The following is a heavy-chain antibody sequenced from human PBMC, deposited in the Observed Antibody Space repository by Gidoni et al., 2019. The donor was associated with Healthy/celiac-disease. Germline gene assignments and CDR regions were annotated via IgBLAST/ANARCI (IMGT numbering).Heavy chain of an antibody. D-gene: IGHD6-19*01. Sequence: QVQLVQSGAEVKKPGSSVKVSCKASGGTFSSYAISWVRQAPGQGLEWMGGIIPIFGTANYAQKFQGRVTITADESTSTAYMELSSLRSEDTAVYYCAREGMGIAVAGTGDAFDIWGQGTMVTVSS. CDR3: AREGMGIAVAGTGDAFDI. CDR1: GGTFSSYA. V-gene: IGHV1-69*01. CDR2: IIPIFGTA. J-gene: IGHJ3*02.